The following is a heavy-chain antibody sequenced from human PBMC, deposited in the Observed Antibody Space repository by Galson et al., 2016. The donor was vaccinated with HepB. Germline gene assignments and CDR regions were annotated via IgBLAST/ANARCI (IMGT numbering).Heavy chain of an antibody. J-gene: IGHJ6*02. D-gene: IGHD6-19*01. CDR3: ARGSSGWHLFLTGGDYYYGMDV. Sequence: SLRLSCAASGFTFSSYWMVWVRQAPGEGLEWVANINEDGSAENYVDSVKGRFTISRDNVKNSLYLQMNSLRAEDTAVYYCARGSSGWHLFLTGGDYYYGMDVWGQGTTVTVSS. CDR1: GFTFSSYW. V-gene: IGHV3-7*03. CDR2: INEDGSAE.